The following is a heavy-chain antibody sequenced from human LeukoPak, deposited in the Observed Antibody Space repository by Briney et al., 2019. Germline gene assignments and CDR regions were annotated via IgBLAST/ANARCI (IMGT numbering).Heavy chain of an antibody. V-gene: IGHV3-11*01. CDR3: ARDSVAAAGTGVNYFDY. CDR1: GYTFSDYY. J-gene: IGHJ4*02. D-gene: IGHD6-13*01. Sequence: GGSLRLSCAASGYTFSDYYMNWIRQAPGKGLEWVSYISSSGTTIYYADSVKGRFTISRDNAKNSLYLQMNSLRAEDTAVYYCARDSVAAAGTGVNYFDYWGQGTLVNVSS. CDR2: ISSSGTTI.